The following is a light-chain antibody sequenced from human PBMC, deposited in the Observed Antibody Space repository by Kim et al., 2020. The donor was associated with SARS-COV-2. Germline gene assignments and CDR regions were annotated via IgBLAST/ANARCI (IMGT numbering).Light chain of an antibody. CDR1: QAIRHD. CDR3: LQHHNFPWT. J-gene: IGKJ1*01. V-gene: IGKV1-6*01. CDR2: AMS. Sequence: ASVGDSVTLTCRTSQAIRHDLGWYQQKPGKAPKLLIYAMSTLQIGVPSRFIGGGSGTDFTLTISSLQPEDSATYYCLQHHNFPWTFGPGTKVDIK.